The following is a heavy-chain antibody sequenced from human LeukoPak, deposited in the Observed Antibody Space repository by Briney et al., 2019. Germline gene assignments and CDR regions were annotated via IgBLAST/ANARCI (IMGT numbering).Heavy chain of an antibody. CDR2: IYYSGST. CDR3: ARDVGGWYDY. V-gene: IGHV4-59*01. J-gene: IGHJ4*02. CDR1: GGSFSSYY. D-gene: IGHD6-19*01. Sequence: SETLSLTCAVYGGSFSSYYWSWIRQPPGKGLEWIGYIYYSGSTNYNPSLKSRVTISVDTSKNQFSLKLGSVTAADTAVYYCARDVGGWYDYWGQGTLVTVSS.